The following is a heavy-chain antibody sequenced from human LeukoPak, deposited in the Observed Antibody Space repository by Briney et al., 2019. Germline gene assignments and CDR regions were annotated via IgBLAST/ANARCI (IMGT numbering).Heavy chain of an antibody. CDR3: ARASITMVRGVLDP. CDR1: GYTFTSYG. D-gene: IGHD3-10*01. J-gene: IGHJ5*02. CDR2: ISAYNGNT. V-gene: IGHV1-18*04. Sequence: GASVKVSCKASGYTFTSYGISWVRQAPGQGLEWIGWISAYNGNTNYAQKLQGRVTMTTDTSTSTAYMELRSLRSDDTAVYYCARASITMVRGVLDPWGQGTLVTVSS.